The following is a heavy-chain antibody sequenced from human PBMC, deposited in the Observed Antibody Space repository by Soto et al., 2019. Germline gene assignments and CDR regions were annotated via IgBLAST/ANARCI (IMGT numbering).Heavy chain of an antibody. CDR3: AVGTTSGLWYYGMDV. D-gene: IGHD1-7*01. CDR1: VFTFISYS. CDR2: ISSSSSYI. V-gene: IGHV3-21*01. Sequence: PGGSLRLSCAASVFTFISYSMNWVRQAPGKGLEWVSSISSSSSYIYYADSVKGRFTISRDNAKNSLYLQMNSLRAEDTAVYYCAVGTTSGLWYYGMDVWGQGTTVTVSS. J-gene: IGHJ6*02.